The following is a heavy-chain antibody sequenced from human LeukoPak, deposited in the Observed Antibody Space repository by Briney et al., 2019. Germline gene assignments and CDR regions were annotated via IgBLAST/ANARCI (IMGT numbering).Heavy chain of an antibody. CDR2: IYYSGST. D-gene: IGHD3-22*01. CDR1: GGSPSGVF. Sequence: TPSLTPAVSGGSPSGVFCSSIRQPPRTRPKCIGYIYYSGSTNYNPSLKSRVTISVDTSKNQFSLKLSSVTAADTAVYYCARGNYYDSREDHFDYWGQGTLVTVSS. CDR3: ARGNYYDSREDHFDY. V-gene: IGHV4-59*08. J-gene: IGHJ4*02.